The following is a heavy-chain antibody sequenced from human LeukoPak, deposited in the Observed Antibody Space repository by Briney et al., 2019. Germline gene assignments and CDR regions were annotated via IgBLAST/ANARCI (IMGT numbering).Heavy chain of an antibody. V-gene: IGHV1-18*01. J-gene: IGHJ5*02. CDR3: ARDTKRSRARWENLGFDP. CDR2: ISAYNGNT. CDR1: GYTFTSYG. D-gene: IGHD1-26*01. Sequence: ASVTVSYKASGYTFTSYGISWVRQAPGQGLEWMGWISAYNGNTNYAQKLQGRVTMTTDTSTSTAYMELRSLRSDDTAVYFCARDTKRSRARWENLGFDPWGQGTLVTVSS.